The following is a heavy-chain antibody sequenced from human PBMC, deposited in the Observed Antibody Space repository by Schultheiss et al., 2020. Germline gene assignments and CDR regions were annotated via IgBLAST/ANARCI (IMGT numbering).Heavy chain of an antibody. CDR2: IWYDGSNK. D-gene: IGHD2-8*01. V-gene: IGHV3-30*02. CDR3: AKELGYCTNGVCYSGYYYYYGMDV. Sequence: GGSLRLSCAASGFTFSSYGMHWVRQAPGKGLEWVAVIWYDGSNKYYADSVKGRFTISRDNSKNTLYLQMNSLRAEDTAVYYCAKELGYCTNGVCYSGYYYYYGMDVWGEGTTVT. CDR1: GFTFSSYG. J-gene: IGHJ6*02.